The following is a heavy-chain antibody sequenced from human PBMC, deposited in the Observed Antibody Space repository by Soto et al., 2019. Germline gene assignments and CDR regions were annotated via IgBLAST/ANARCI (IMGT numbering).Heavy chain of an antibody. CDR1: GGSISSGGYY. V-gene: IGHV4-31*03. D-gene: IGHD5-12*01. Sequence: QVQLQESGPGLVKPSQTLCLTCTVSGGSISSGGYYWSWIRQHPGKGLEWIGYIYRSGSTYYNPSLKSRVTISVDTSKNQFSLKLSSVTAADTAVYYCARAHHIVTPPNWFDPWGQGTLVTVSS. CDR3: ARAHHIVTPPNWFDP. CDR2: IYRSGST. J-gene: IGHJ5*02.